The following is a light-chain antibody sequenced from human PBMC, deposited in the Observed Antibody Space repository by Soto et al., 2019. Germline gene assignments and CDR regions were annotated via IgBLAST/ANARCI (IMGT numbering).Light chain of an antibody. Sequence: EIVLTQSPATLSLSPGERTTLSCRASQSVSSYLAWYQQKTGQAPRLLIYDASNRATGIPARISGSGSGTDFTLTISRLEPEDFAVYYCQQYGSSPLTFGGGTKVDIK. CDR2: DAS. V-gene: IGKV3-20*01. J-gene: IGKJ4*01. CDR1: QSVSSY. CDR3: QQYGSSPLT.